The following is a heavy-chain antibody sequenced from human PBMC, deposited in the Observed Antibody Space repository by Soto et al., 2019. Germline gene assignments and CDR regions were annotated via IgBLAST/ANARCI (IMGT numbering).Heavy chain of an antibody. CDR3: AKATTVTTRYYGMDV. CDR1: GFTFSSYG. V-gene: IGHV3-30*18. CDR2: ISYDGGSK. J-gene: IGHJ6*02. Sequence: GGSLRLSCAASGFTFSSYGMHWVRQAPGKGLEWVAIISYDGGSKYYADPVRGRFTISRDNYENTLSLQMNSLRAEDTAVYYCAKATTVTTRYYGMDVWGQGTTVTVSS. D-gene: IGHD4-17*01.